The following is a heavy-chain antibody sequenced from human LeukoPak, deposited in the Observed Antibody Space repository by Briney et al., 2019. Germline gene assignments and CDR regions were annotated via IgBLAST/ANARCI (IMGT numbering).Heavy chain of an antibody. V-gene: IGHV3-30*04. J-gene: IGHJ4*02. CDR1: GFTFSSYA. D-gene: IGHD5-24*01. CDR3: AKSNRAALRDGYNLNY. Sequence: SGGSLRLSCAASGFTFSSYAMHWVRQAPGKGLEWVAVISYDGSNKYYADSVKGRFTISRDNSKNTLYLQMNSLRAEDTALYYCAKSNRAALRDGYNLNYWGQGTLVIVSS. CDR2: ISYDGSNK.